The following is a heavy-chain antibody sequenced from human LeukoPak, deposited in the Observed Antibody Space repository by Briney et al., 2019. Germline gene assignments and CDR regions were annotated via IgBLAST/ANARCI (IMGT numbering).Heavy chain of an antibody. D-gene: IGHD2-2*01. CDR1: GFTFSSYG. Sequence: GGSLRLSCAASGFTFSSYGMHWVRQAPGKGLEWVAVISYDGSNKYYADSVKGRFTISRDNSKNTLYLQMNSLRAEDTAVYYCAKDVGCSSTSCYEEVYGMDVWGQGTTVTVSS. J-gene: IGHJ6*02. V-gene: IGHV3-30*18. CDR2: ISYDGSNK. CDR3: AKDVGCSSTSCYEEVYGMDV.